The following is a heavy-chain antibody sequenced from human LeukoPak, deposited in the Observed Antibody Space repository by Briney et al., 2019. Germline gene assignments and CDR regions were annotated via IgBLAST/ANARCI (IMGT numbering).Heavy chain of an antibody. Sequence: SETLSLTCTVSGASISSSHYFWGWLRQPPGKGLEYIEGVYHTGTTYYNPSLKSRVIVSVDTSKNQFSLQLSSVTAADTAVYYCAREVVVVPAAMTYYDYWGQGTLVSVSS. V-gene: IGHV4-39*07. D-gene: IGHD2-2*01. CDR2: VYHTGTT. CDR3: AREVVVVPAAMTYYDY. J-gene: IGHJ4*02. CDR1: GASISSSHYF.